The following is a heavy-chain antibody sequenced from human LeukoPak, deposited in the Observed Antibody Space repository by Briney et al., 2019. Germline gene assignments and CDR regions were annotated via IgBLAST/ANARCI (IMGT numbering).Heavy chain of an antibody. CDR3: ARESHTTKNDLDI. J-gene: IGHJ3*02. V-gene: IGHV1-2*02. CDR1: GYTFNDYY. Sequence: ASVKVSCKASGYTFNDYYMHWVRQAPGQGLEWMGWINPNSGTNYAQKFQGRVTLTRDTSISTAYMDLSRPTSDDTAVYYCARESHTTKNDLDIWGQGTMVIVSS. CDR2: INPNSGT. D-gene: IGHD4-11*01.